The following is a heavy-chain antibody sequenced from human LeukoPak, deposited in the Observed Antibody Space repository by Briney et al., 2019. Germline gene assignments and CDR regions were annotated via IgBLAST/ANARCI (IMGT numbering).Heavy chain of an antibody. V-gene: IGHV4-34*01. CDR1: GGSISSYY. J-gene: IGHJ6*03. CDR3: ARERRAAAGTRRYYYYMDV. D-gene: IGHD6-13*01. Sequence: SETLSLTCTVSGGSISSYYWSWIRQPPGKGLEWIGEINHSGSTNYNPSLKSRVTISVDTSKNQFSLKLSSVTAADTAVYYCARERRAAAGTRRYYYYMDVWGKGTTVTVSS. CDR2: INHSGST.